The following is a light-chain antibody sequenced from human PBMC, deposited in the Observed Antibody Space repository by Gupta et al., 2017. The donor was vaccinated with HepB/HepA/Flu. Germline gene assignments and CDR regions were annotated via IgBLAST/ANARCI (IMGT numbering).Light chain of an antibody. CDR3: CTYSANSLV. Sequence: QSALTQPRSVSGAPGQTITISCTGSASDIGDSLYVSWYQPHSGQPPRCISYDVRQRPSRVPNCFSGSRTAKTAPTTIAVLQADDDAYYHCCTYSANSLVFGRGTMLTVL. CDR2: DVR. J-gene: IGLJ3*02. CDR1: ASDIGDSLY. V-gene: IGLV2-11*01.